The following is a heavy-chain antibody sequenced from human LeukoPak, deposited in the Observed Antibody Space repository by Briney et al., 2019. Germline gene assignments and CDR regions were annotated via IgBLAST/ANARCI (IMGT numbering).Heavy chain of an antibody. J-gene: IGHJ4*02. D-gene: IGHD2-2*01. CDR3: AKDHPDCSSTSCHFDY. V-gene: IGHV3-23*01. CDR1: GFTFSSYA. Sequence: PGGSLRLSCAASGFTFSSYAMSWVRQAPGKGLEWVSAISGSGGSTYYADSVKGRFTISRDNSKNTLYLQMNSLRAEDTAVYYCAKDHPDCSSTSCHFDYWGQGTLATVSS. CDR2: ISGSGGST.